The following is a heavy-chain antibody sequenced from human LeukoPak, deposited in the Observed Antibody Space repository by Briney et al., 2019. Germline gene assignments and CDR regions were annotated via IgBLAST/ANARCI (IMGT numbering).Heavy chain of an antibody. Sequence: ASVKVSCKASGYTFTSYAISWVRQAPGQGLEWMGRIIPILGIANYAQKFQGRVTITADKSTSTAYTELSSLRSEDTAVYYCAEMATIKVAFDIWGQGTMVTVSS. V-gene: IGHV1-69*04. CDR2: IIPILGIA. CDR3: AEMATIKVAFDI. J-gene: IGHJ3*02. D-gene: IGHD5-24*01. CDR1: GYTFTSYA.